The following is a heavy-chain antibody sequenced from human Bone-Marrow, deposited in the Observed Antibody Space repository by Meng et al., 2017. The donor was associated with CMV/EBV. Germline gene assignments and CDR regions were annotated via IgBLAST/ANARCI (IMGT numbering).Heavy chain of an antibody. CDR3: ARGVYSNYAA. CDR2: ITASGGST. CDR1: GFTFSSYW. D-gene: IGHD4-11*01. Sequence: GESLKISCAASGFTFSSYWMSWIRQAPGKGLEWVSAITASGGSTYYADSVKGRFTISRDNSKDTVSMQMNSLRAEDTAMYYCARGVYSNYAAWGPGNLVNVSS. V-gene: IGHV3-23*01. J-gene: IGHJ4*02.